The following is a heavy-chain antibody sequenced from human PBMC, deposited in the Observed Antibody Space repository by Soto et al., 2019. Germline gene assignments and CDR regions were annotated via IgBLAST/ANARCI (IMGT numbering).Heavy chain of an antibody. CDR1: GYSFTSYS. CDR2: IDPSDSYS. D-gene: IGHD6-19*01. CDR3: ARRIAVDVAGFDY. Sequence: EVQLVQSGAEVKKPGESLRISCKGSGYSFTSYSISWVRQMPGKGLEWMGRIDPSDSYSNYRPSFQGHVTMSADKSINTAYLQWCSLKASDTAMYYCARRIAVDVAGFDYWGQGTLVTVSS. J-gene: IGHJ4*02. V-gene: IGHV5-10-1*01.